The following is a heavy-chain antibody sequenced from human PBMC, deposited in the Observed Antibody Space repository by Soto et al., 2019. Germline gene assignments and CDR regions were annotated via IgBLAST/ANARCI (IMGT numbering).Heavy chain of an antibody. Sequence: QVQLQESGPGLVKPSQTLSLTCTVSGGSISSGGYYWSWIRQHPGKGLEWIGYIYYSGSTYYNPSLKSRVTISVDTSKNQFSLKLSSVTAADTAVYYCASLTLSYSGYETGIGGDYWGQGTLVTVSS. CDR3: ASLTLSYSGYETGIGGDY. D-gene: IGHD5-12*01. CDR2: IYYSGST. CDR1: GGSISSGGYY. V-gene: IGHV4-31*03. J-gene: IGHJ4*02.